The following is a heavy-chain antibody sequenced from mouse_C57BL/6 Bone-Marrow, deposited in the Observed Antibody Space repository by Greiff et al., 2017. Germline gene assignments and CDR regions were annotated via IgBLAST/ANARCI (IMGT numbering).Heavy chain of an antibody. D-gene: IGHD3-3*01. CDR2: IDPSDSYP. CDR1: GYTFTSYW. J-gene: IGHJ2*01. V-gene: IGHV1-69*01. Sequence: VQLQQPGAELVMPGASVKLSCKASGYTFTSYWLHWVKQGPGQGLEWIGEIDPSDSYPNYNQKFKGKSTLTVDKSSSTAYMQLSSLTSEDSAVYYCARPLGDDWGQGTTLTVSS. CDR3: ARPLGDD.